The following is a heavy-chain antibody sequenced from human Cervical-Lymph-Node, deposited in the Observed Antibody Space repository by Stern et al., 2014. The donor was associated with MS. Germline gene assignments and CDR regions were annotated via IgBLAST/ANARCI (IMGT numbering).Heavy chain of an antibody. CDR2: IWHDGSNK. CDR1: GFTFSSYG. CDR3: ARDSYSYSYGSGANAFDI. V-gene: IGHV3-33*01. D-gene: IGHD5-18*01. Sequence: VQLVESGGGVVQPGRSLRLSCAASGFTFSSYGMHWVRQAPGKGLEWVAVIWHDGSNKYYADSVKGRFAISRDNSKNTLYLQMNSLRAEDTAVYYCARDSYSYSYGSGANAFDIWGQGTMVTVSS. J-gene: IGHJ3*02.